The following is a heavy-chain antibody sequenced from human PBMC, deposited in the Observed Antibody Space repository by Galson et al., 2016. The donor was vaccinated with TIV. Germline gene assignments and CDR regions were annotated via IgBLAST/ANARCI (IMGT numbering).Heavy chain of an antibody. V-gene: IGHV6-1*01. CDR3: ARGAPSVFGVIMTLDY. CDR1: GDSVSSPSAA. CDR2: TYYRSTWYN. D-gene: IGHD3-3*01. J-gene: IGHJ4*02. Sequence: CAISGDSVSSPSAAWNWIRQSPSRGLEWLGRTYYRSTWYNDYAASLKRRITINPDTYKNQFSLQLTSVTPEDAAVYDCARGAPSVFGVIMTLDYWGQGTLVTVSA.